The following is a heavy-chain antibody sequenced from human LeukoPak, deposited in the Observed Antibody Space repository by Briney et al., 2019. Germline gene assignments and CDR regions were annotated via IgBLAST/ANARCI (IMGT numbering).Heavy chain of an antibody. CDR1: GYIFTSYY. V-gene: IGHV1-46*01. CDR2: IDPRGGST. D-gene: IGHD3-22*01. Sequence: ASVKLSCKASGYIFTSYYIHWVRRAPGQGLEWMGIIDPRGGSTTYAQKFQGSVTMTRDASTNTVYMELSSLRSDDTALYYCARGGPVGNYDSSGYYLHWGQGTLVTVSS. J-gene: IGHJ4*02. CDR3: ARGGPVGNYDSSGYYLH.